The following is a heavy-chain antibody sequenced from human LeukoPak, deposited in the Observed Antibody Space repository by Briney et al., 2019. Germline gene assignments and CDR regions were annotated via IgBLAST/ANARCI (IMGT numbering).Heavy chain of an antibody. CDR1: GFTFSTYS. Sequence: MPGGSLRLSCAASGFTFSTYSMNWVGQAPGKGLEGVASISSSSSYIYHADSVKGRFTISRDNAKNSLYLQMNSLRAQDLAIYYCAGGRPPPNWNHYSGMDVWGKGTTVTLSS. D-gene: IGHD1-20*01. CDR3: AGGRPPPNWNHYSGMDV. J-gene: IGHJ6*04. CDR2: ISSSSSYI. V-gene: IGHV3-21*01.